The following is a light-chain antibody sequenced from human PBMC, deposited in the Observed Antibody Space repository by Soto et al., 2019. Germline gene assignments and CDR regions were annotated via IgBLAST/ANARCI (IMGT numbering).Light chain of an antibody. CDR2: GAS. J-gene: IGKJ2*01. CDR1: QSVSSNY. CDR3: QQYANSPFT. Sequence: EIVLTQSPGTLPLSPGERATLSCRASQSVSSNYLVWYQQKPGQAPRPLIYGASSRATGIPDRFSGSGSGTDFTLTISRLEPEDVAVYYCQQYANSPFTFGQGTKLESK. V-gene: IGKV3-20*01.